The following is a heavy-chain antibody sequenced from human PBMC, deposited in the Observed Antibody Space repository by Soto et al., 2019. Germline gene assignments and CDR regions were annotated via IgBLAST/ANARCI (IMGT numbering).Heavy chain of an antibody. D-gene: IGHD3-3*01. CDR3: ARGTFGVVKD. Sequence: SETLSLTCTVSGGSISSYYWSRIRQSPGKGLEWIGYMYYSGSTNYNPSLKSRVTISIDTSRNQFSLKLSSVTAADTAVYYCARGTFGVVKDWGQGTLVTVSS. V-gene: IGHV4-59*01. J-gene: IGHJ4*02. CDR1: GGSISSYY. CDR2: MYYSGST.